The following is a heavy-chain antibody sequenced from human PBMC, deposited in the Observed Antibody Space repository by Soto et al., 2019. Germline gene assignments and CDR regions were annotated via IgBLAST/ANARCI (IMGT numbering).Heavy chain of an antibody. CDR3: ARGGAARPDY. CDR2: IGSSRTAI. J-gene: IGHJ4*02. V-gene: IGHV3-48*02. Sequence: GGSLRLSCAVSGFTFSNYGMNWVRQAPGTGLAWVSYIGSSRTAIQYADSVKGRFTISRDNAKNVLYLQMNSLRDDDTAVYYCARGGAARPDYWGQGTLVTVSS. CDR1: GFTFSNYG. D-gene: IGHD6-6*01.